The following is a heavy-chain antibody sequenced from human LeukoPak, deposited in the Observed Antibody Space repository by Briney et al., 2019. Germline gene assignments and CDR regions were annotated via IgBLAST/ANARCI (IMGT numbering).Heavy chain of an antibody. V-gene: IGHV1-46*01. D-gene: IGHD3-10*01. Sequence: ASVKVSCKASGYTFTSYYMHWVRQAPGQGLEWMGIINPSGGSTSYAQKFQGRVTMTRDTSTSTVYMELSSLRSEDTAVYYCARGGSVLLWFGELPFDYWGQGTLVTVPS. J-gene: IGHJ4*02. CDR2: INPSGGST. CDR1: GYTFTSYY. CDR3: ARGGSVLLWFGELPFDY.